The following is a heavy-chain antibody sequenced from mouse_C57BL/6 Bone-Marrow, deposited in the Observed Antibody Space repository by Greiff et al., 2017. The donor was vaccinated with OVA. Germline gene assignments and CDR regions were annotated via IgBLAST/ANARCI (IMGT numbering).Heavy chain of an antibody. V-gene: IGHV1-69*01. CDR2: IDPSDSYT. CDR3: ERCLLQVDY. D-gene: IGHD2-14*01. Sequence: VQLQQPGAELVMPGASVKLSCKASGYTFTSYWMHWVKQRPGQGLEWIGEIDPSDSYTNYNQKFKGKSTLTVDKSSSTAYMQLSSLTSEDSAVYDCERCLLQVDYWGQGTTLTVSS. J-gene: IGHJ2*01. CDR1: GYTFTSYW.